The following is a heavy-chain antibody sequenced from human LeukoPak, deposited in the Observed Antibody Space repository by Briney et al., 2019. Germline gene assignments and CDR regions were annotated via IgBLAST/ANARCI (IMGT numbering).Heavy chain of an antibody. CDR1: GFTFSSYW. CDR2: INHNGNVN. J-gene: IGHJ4*02. Sequence: PGGSLRLSCAASGFTFSSYWMNWARQAPGKGLEWVASINHNGNVNYYVDSVKGRFTISRDNAKNSLYLQMSNLRAEDTAVYYCARAESVAGTTGDYWGQGTLVTVSS. CDR3: ARAESVAGTTGDY. D-gene: IGHD6-19*01. V-gene: IGHV3-7*01.